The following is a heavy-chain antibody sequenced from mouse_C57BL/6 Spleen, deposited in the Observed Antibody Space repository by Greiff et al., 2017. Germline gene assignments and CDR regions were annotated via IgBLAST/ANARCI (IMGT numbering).Heavy chain of an antibody. D-gene: IGHD2-5*01. CDR1: GYSFTDYN. V-gene: IGHV1-39*01. Sequence: EVKLLESGPELVKPGASVKISCKASGYSFTDYNMNWVKQSNGKSLEWIGVINPNYGTTSYNQKFKGKATLTVDQSSSTAYMQLNSLTSEDSAVYYCARSPYSNYLYYAMDYWGQGTSVTVSS. J-gene: IGHJ4*01. CDR2: INPNYGTT. CDR3: ARSPYSNYLYYAMDY.